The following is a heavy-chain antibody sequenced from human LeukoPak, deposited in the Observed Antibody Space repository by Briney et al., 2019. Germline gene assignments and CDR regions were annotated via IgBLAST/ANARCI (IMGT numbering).Heavy chain of an antibody. CDR3: AREFSGWYDY. V-gene: IGHV4-59*12. D-gene: IGHD6-19*01. CDR2: IYYSGST. J-gene: IGHJ4*02. Sequence: SETLSLTCTVSGGSISSYYWSWIRQPPGKGLEWIGYIYYSGSTNYSPSLKSRLTISVDTSKNQFSLKLSSVTAADTAVYYCAREFSGWYDYWGQGTLVTVSS. CDR1: GGSISSYY.